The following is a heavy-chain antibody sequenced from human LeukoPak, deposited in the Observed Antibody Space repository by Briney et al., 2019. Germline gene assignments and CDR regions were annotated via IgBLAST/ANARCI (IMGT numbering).Heavy chain of an antibody. J-gene: IGHJ6*03. V-gene: IGHV1-24*01. CDR3: ARDNCSSTSCWAYYYYYYYMDV. CDR2: FDPEDGET. Sequence: ASVKVSCKVSGYTLTELSMHWVRQAPGKGLEWMGGFDPEDGETIYAQKFQGRVTMTEDTSTDTAYMELSSLRSEDTAVYYCARDNCSSTSCWAYYYYYYYMDVWGIGTTVTVSS. D-gene: IGHD2-2*01. CDR1: GYTLTELS.